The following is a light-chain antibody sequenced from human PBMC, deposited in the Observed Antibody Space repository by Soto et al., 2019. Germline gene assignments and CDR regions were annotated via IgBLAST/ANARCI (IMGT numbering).Light chain of an antibody. J-gene: IGKJ1*01. CDR1: QTISSW. CDR2: TAS. CDR3: KHYNSYSEA. Sequence: DIQMTQSPSTLSGSVGDRVTITCRASQTISSWLAWYQQKPGKAAKLLIYTASTLKSGVPSRFSGSGSGTEFTLTISSLQPDDFATYYCKHYNSYSEAFGQGTKVDIK. V-gene: IGKV1-5*03.